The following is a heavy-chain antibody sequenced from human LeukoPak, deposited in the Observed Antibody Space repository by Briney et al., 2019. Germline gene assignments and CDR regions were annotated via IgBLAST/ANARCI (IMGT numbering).Heavy chain of an antibody. CDR1: GDSISSYY. CDR2: IYTGGST. J-gene: IGHJ4*02. V-gene: IGHV4-4*07. CDR3: AREDSGAGESFDY. Sequence: SETLSLTCTVSGDSISSYYWSWIRQPAGKGLEWLGRIYTGGSTNYNPSPKSRVTMSVDTSKNQFSLKLSSVTAADTAMYYCAREDSGAGESFDYWGQGTLVTVSS. D-gene: IGHD3-16*01.